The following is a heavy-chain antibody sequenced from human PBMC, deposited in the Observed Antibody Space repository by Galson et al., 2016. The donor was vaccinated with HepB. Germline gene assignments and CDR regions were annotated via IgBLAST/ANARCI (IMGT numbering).Heavy chain of an antibody. Sequence: ATLSPTCTVSGGSIGSSNYYWGWIRQPPGKGLEWIGSIYYSGSTSYTPSLKSRVSIAVDTSKNQFPLKLSSVTAAATAVYYCARDSPLKDSSSSIVDYWGQGTLVTVS. D-gene: IGHD6-6*01. CDR1: GGSIGSSNYY. CDR3: ARDSPLKDSSSSIVDY. CDR2: IYYSGST. J-gene: IGHJ4*02. V-gene: IGHV4-39*06.